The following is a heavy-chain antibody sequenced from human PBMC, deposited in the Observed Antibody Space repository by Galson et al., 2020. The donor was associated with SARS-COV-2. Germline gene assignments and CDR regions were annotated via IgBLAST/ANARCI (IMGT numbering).Heavy chain of an antibody. CDR3: ARDGYYDILTGYYSA. CDR2: ISSSSSYI. J-gene: IGHJ4*02. Sequence: GGSLRLSCAASGFTFSSYSMNWVRQAPGKGLEWVSSISSSSSYIYYADSVKGRFTISRDNAKNSLYLQMNSLRAEDTAVYYCARDGYYDILTGYYSAWGQGTLVTVSS. V-gene: IGHV3-21*01. D-gene: IGHD3-9*01. CDR1: GFTFSSYS.